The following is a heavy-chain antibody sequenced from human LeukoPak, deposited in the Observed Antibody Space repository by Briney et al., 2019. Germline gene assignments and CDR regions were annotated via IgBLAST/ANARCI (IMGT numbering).Heavy chain of an antibody. D-gene: IGHD3-10*01. V-gene: IGHV3-66*02. CDR1: GFTVSSNY. J-gene: IGHJ6*03. Sequence: GGSLRLSCAASGFTVSSNYMSWVRQAPGRGLEWVSVIYSGGSTYYADSVKGRFTISRDNSKNTLYLQMNSLRAEDTAVYYCASELLWFGESPTYYMDVWGKGTTVTVSS. CDR2: IYSGGST. CDR3: ASELLWFGESPTYYMDV.